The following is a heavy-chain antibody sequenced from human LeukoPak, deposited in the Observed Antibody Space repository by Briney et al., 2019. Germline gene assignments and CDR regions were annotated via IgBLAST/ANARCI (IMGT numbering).Heavy chain of an antibody. CDR3: AREEDSTAIRSSDGMDV. J-gene: IGHJ6*02. V-gene: IGHV3-21*01. CDR1: GFTFSSYS. Sequence: GVSLRLSCAASGFTFSSYSMNWVRQAPGKGLEWVSCISKGSAYIYYADSVKGRFTISRDNAKNSLYLQMSSLRAEDTAVYYCAREEDSTAIRSSDGMDVWGQGTTVTVSS. CDR2: ISKGSAYI. D-gene: IGHD6-6*01.